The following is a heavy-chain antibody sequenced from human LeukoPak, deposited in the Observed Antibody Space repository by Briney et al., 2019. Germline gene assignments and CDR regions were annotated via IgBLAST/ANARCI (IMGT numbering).Heavy chain of an antibody. CDR3: ARWSLASLGYGMDV. CDR1: GYTFTGYY. Sequence: ASVKVSCKASGYTFTGYYMHWVRQAPGQGLEWMGWINPNSGGTNYAQKFQGWVTMTRDTSISTAYMELSRLRSDDTAVYYRARWSLASLGYGMDVWGQGTTVTVSS. V-gene: IGHV1-2*04. D-gene: IGHD3-3*01. CDR2: INPNSGGT. J-gene: IGHJ6*02.